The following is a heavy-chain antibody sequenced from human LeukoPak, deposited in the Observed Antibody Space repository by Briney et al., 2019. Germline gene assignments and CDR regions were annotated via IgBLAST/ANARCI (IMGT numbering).Heavy chain of an antibody. CDR3: ARVPSGEYYDSSGYYQHDY. Sequence: SVKVSCKASGGTFSSYAISWVRQAPGQGLEWMGGIIPILGTANYAQKFQGRVTITADESTSTAYMELSSLRSEDTAVYYCARVPSGEYYDSSGYYQHDYWGQGTLVTVSS. CDR2: IIPILGTA. V-gene: IGHV1-69*13. J-gene: IGHJ4*02. CDR1: GGTFSSYA. D-gene: IGHD3-22*01.